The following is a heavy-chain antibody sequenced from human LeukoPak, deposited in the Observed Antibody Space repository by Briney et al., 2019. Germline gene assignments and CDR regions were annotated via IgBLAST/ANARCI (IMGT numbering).Heavy chain of an antibody. J-gene: IGHJ4*02. Sequence: GGSLRLSCAASGFTFSSYGMHWVRQAPGKGLEWVAFIRYDGGNKYYADSVKGRFTISRDNSKNTLYLQMNSLRAEDTAVYYCAKQERSYSSGWYVFDYWGQGTLVTVSS. D-gene: IGHD6-19*01. CDR3: AKQERSYSSGWYVFDY. CDR1: GFTFSSYG. CDR2: IRYDGGNK. V-gene: IGHV3-30*02.